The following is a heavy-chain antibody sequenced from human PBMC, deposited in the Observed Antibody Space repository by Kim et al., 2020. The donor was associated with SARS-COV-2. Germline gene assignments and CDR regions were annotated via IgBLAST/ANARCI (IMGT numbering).Heavy chain of an antibody. CDR1: GYTFTGYY. Sequence: ASVKVSCKASGYTFTGYYMHWVRQAPGQGLEWMGWINPNSGGTNYAQKFQGRVTMTRDTSISTAYMELSRLRSDDTAVYYCARWSTMVRGKNLDYYYGMDVWGQGTTVTVSS. CDR2: INPNSGGT. CDR3: ARWSTMVRGKNLDYYYGMDV. D-gene: IGHD3-10*01. J-gene: IGHJ6*02. V-gene: IGHV1-2*02.